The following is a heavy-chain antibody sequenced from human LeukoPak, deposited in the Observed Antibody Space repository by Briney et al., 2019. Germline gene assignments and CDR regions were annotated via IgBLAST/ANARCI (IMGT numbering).Heavy chain of an antibody. D-gene: IGHD3-22*01. Sequence: PSETLSLTCTVSGGSISSGDYYWSWIRQPAGKGLEWIGRIYSPGTNYNYNPPLKSRVTISIDTSKNQFSLKLTSVTAGDTAVYYCARGIGTSYESSRDAFDIWGQGTMVTVSS. CDR3: ARGIGTSYESSRDAFDI. CDR1: GGSISSGDYY. CDR2: IYSPGTNY. J-gene: IGHJ3*02. V-gene: IGHV4-61*02.